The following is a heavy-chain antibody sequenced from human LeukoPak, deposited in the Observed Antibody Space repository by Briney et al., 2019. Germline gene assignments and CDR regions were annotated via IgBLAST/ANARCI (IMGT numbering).Heavy chain of an antibody. Sequence: GGSLRLSCAASGFTFSDAWMSWVRQAPGKGLEWVGHIKSNTFGGTTDYAAPVKGRFTISRDDSKNTLFLLMDSLKTEDTAVYYCSTEFYGSAYFNFWGQGTLVTVSS. CDR1: GFTFSDAW. D-gene: IGHD3-10*01. CDR2: IKSNTFGGTT. CDR3: STEFYGSAYFNF. J-gene: IGHJ4*02. V-gene: IGHV3-15*01.